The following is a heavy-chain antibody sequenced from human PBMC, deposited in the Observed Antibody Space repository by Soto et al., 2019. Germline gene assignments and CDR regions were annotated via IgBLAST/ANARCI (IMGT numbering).Heavy chain of an antibody. V-gene: IGHV1-8*01. J-gene: IGHJ5*02. CDR1: GYTFTSYY. Sequence: ASVKVSCKASGYTFTSYYINWVRQATGQGLEWMGWMNPNSGNTGYAQRFQGRVTMTRNTSISTAYMGLSSLRSEDTAVYYCVRDLIPGLLGGYNWFDPWGQGTLVTVSS. CDR2: MNPNSGNT. D-gene: IGHD1-26*01. CDR3: VRDLIPGLLGGYNWFDP.